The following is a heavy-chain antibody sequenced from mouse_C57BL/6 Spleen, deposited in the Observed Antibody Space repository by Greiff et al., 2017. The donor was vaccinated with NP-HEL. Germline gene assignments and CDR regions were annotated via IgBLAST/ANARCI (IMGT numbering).Heavy chain of an antibody. V-gene: IGHV3-6*01. Sequence: EVQLVESGPGLVKPSQSLSLTCSVTGYSITSGYYWNWIRQFPGNKLEWMGYISYDGSNNYNPSLKNRISITRDTSKNQFFLKLNSVTTEDTATYYCARGYYGSSGGFDYWGQGTTLTVSS. J-gene: IGHJ2*01. CDR2: ISYDGSN. D-gene: IGHD1-1*01. CDR1: GYSITSGYY. CDR3: ARGYYGSSGGFDY.